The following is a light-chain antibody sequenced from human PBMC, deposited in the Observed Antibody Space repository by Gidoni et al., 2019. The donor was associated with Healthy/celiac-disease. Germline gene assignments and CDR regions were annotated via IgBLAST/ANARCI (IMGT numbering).Light chain of an antibody. CDR3: QQSYSTPWT. J-gene: IGKJ1*01. CDR1: QSISTS. V-gene: IGKV1-39*01. CDR2: AAS. Sequence: DIQMTQSPSSLSASVGDRVTITCRASQSISTSLNWYQQKPGKAPKLLIYAASSLQSGVPSRFSGSGSGTDFTLTISSLQPEDFAIYYCQQSYSTPWTFGQGTQVEIK.